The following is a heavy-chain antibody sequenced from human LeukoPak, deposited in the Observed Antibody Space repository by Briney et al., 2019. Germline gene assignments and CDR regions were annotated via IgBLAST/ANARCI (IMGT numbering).Heavy chain of an antibody. CDR1: GFTFSSYG. D-gene: IGHD2-15*01. V-gene: IGHV3-30*02. CDR2: IRYDGSNK. Sequence: GGSLRLSCAASGFTFSSYGMHWVRQAPGKGLEWVAFIRYDGSNKYYADSVKGRFTISRDNSKNTLYLQMNSLRAEDTAVYYCARGVVVAAPFDYWGQGTLFTVSS. CDR3: ARGVVVAAPFDY. J-gene: IGHJ4*02.